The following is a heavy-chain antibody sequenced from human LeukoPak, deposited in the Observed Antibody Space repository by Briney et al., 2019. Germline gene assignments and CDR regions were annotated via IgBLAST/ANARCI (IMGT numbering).Heavy chain of an antibody. V-gene: IGHV3-21*01. D-gene: IGHD6-6*01. CDR3: ARGPYSSSYYFDY. Sequence: GGSLRLSCAASGFTFSSYSMNWVRQAPGKGLEWVSSISSSSSYIYYADSVKGQFTISRDNAKNSLYLQMNSLRAEDTAVYYCARGPYSSSYYFDYWGQGTLVTVSS. J-gene: IGHJ4*02. CDR2: ISSSSSYI. CDR1: GFTFSSYS.